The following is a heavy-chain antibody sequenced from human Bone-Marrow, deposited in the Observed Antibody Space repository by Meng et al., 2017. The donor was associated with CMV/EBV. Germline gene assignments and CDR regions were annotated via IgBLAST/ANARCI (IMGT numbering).Heavy chain of an antibody. CDR1: GFAFSTYW. V-gene: IGHV3-20*04. CDR3: ARDLWGAYFDL. Sequence: GESLKISCAASGFAFSTYWMHWVRQAPGKGLEWVSGINWNGGSTGYADSVKGRFTISRDNAKNSLYLQMNSLRAEDTALYYCARDLWGAYFDLWGRGTLVTVSS. J-gene: IGHJ2*01. CDR2: INWNGGST. D-gene: IGHD3-16*01.